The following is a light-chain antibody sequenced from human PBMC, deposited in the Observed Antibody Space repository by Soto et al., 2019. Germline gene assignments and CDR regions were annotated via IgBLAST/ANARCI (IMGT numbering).Light chain of an antibody. V-gene: IGKV3-15*01. Sequence: EIVMTQSPATLSVSPGERATLSCRASQSISTELAWYQQKPGQPPRLLIYSASTSATGVPARFTGSGSGSEFSLTTSGLQSEDFAVYYCQQGHNWPLTFGQGTRLEI. CDR2: SAS. J-gene: IGKJ2*01. CDR1: QSISTE. CDR3: QQGHNWPLT.